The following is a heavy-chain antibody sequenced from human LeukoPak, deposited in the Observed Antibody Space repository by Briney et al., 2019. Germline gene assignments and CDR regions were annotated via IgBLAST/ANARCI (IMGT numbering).Heavy chain of an antibody. J-gene: IGHJ3*02. D-gene: IGHD2-8*01. V-gene: IGHV4-31*11. CDR1: GGSFSGYY. Sequence: PSETLSLTCAVYGGSFSGYYWSWIRQHPGKGLEWIGYIYYSGSTYYNPSLKSRVTISVDTSKDQFSLKLSSVTAADTAVYYCARIPLSYCTNGVCRCIDAFDIWGQGTMVTVSS. CDR3: ARIPLSYCTNGVCRCIDAFDI. CDR2: IYYSGST.